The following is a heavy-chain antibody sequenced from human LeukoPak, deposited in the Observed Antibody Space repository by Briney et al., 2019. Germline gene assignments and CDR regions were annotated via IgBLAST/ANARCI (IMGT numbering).Heavy chain of an antibody. CDR1: GFTFSSYA. J-gene: IGHJ4*02. V-gene: IGHV3-30-3*01. CDR3: ARDYSNDFDY. D-gene: IGHD4-11*01. CDR2: ISYDGSNK. Sequence: GGSLRLSCAASGFTFSSYAMHWVRQAPGKGLEWVAVISYDGSNKYYADSVKGRFTISRDNSKNTLYLQMNSLRAEDTAVYYCARDYSNDFDYWGQGTLVTVSS.